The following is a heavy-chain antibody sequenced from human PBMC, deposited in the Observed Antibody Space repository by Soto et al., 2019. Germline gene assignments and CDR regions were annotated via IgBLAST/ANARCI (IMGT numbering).Heavy chain of an antibody. Sequence: PGGSLRLSCAASGFSFSTYAMHWVRQAPGKGLEWVAVISNDGGKKYFGDSVKGRFTISRDNSRNTEYLQMNSLRDEDTAVYYCARSIAVAGLDYWGQVTQVTFSS. CDR1: GFSFSTYA. J-gene: IGHJ4*02. V-gene: IGHV3-30-3*01. CDR3: ARSIAVAGLDY. D-gene: IGHD6-19*01. CDR2: ISNDGGKK.